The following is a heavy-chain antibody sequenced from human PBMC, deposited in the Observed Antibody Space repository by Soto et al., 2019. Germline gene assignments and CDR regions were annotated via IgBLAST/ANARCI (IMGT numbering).Heavy chain of an antibody. V-gene: IGHV1-3*01. Sequence: ASVKVSCKASGYTFTSYAMHWVRQAPGQRLEWMGWINAGNGNTKYSQKFQGRVTVTRDTSASTAYMELSSLRSEDTAVYYCASFPYYDFWSGYYSGPYYYMDVWGKGTTVTVSS. CDR1: GYTFTSYA. J-gene: IGHJ6*03. CDR3: ASFPYYDFWSGYYSGPYYYMDV. D-gene: IGHD3-3*01. CDR2: INAGNGNT.